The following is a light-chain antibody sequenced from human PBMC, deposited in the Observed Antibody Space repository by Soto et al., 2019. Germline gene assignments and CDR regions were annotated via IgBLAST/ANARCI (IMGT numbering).Light chain of an antibody. CDR2: GTS. V-gene: IGKV3-20*01. J-gene: IGKJ4*01. Sequence: EIALPQSPGTLPLSPGETATLSCRASQYVSPTFFAWYQQKPGQALRLLIFGTSTRATGIPDSFSRSGSGIDFTLTISRPEPEDFAVSYCQQYGSSPLTFGGGTRMAIK. CDR3: QQYGSSPLT. CDR1: QYVSPTF.